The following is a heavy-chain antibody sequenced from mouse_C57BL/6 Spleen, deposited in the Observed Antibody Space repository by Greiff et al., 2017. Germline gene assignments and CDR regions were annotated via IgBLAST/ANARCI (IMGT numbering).Heavy chain of an antibody. J-gene: IGHJ1*03. V-gene: IGHV1-64*01. CDR2: IHPNSGST. CDR3: ARSAIYWYFDV. Sequence: QVQLQQPGAELVKPGASVKLSCKASGYTFTSYWMHWVKQRPGQGLEWIGMIHPNSGSTNYNEKFKSKATLTVDKSSSTAYMQLSSLTYEDAAVYDCARSAIYWYFDVWGTGTTVTVSS. CDR1: GYTFTSYW.